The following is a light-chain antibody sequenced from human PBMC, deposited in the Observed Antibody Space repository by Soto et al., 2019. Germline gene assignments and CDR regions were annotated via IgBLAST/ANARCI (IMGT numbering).Light chain of an antibody. J-gene: IGLJ2*01. Sequence: QPVLTQSPSASASLGASVKLTCTLSSGHSSYAIAWHQQQPEKGSRYLMKLNSDGSHSKGDGIPDRFSGSSSGAERSLTISSLQSEDEADYYCQTWGTDVVFGGGTQLTVL. CDR1: SGHSSYA. V-gene: IGLV4-69*01. CDR2: LNSDGSH. CDR3: QTWGTDVV.